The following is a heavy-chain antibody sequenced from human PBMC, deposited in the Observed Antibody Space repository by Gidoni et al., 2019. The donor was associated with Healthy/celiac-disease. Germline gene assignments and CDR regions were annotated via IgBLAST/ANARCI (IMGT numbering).Heavy chain of an antibody. J-gene: IGHJ4*02. CDR1: GFTFSSYS. D-gene: IGHD2-15*01. V-gene: IGHV3-21*01. CDR2: ISSSSSYI. Sequence: EVQLVESGGGLVKPGGSLRLSCSASGFTFSSYSMNWVRQAPGKGLELVSSISSSSSYIYYADSVKGRFTISRDNAKNSLYLQMNSLRAEDTAVYYCARDVEYCSGGSCYYKPFDYWGQGTLVTVSS. CDR3: ARDVEYCSGGSCYYKPFDY.